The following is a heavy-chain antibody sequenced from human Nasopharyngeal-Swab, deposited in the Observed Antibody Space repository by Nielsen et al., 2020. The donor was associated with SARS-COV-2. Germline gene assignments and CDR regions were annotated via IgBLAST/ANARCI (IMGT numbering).Heavy chain of an antibody. V-gene: IGHV4-34*01. J-gene: IGHJ5*02. D-gene: IGHD6-6*01. Sequence: GSLRLSCAVYGGSFSGYYWSWIRQPPGKGLGWIGEINHSGSTNYNPSLKSRVTISVDTSKNQFSLKLSSVTAADTAVYYCAREGEYSSSFGASNWFDPWGQGTLVTVSS. CDR3: AREGEYSSSFGASNWFDP. CDR1: GGSFSGYY. CDR2: INHSGST.